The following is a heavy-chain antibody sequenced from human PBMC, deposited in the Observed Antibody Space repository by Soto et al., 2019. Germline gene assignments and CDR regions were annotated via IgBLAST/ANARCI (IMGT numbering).Heavy chain of an antibody. Sequence: QVQLVQSGAEVKKPGASVKVSCKASGYTFTKFGISWVRQAPGQELEWMGWVSGYNGETSYAQSLQGRVTMTTDTSTTTAYMELRSLRSDDTAVFYCAREGLGIYYYNGMDVWGQGTTVTVSS. CDR1: GYTFTKFG. D-gene: IGHD6-19*01. CDR3: AREGLGIYYYNGMDV. J-gene: IGHJ6*02. CDR2: VSGYNGET. V-gene: IGHV1-18*01.